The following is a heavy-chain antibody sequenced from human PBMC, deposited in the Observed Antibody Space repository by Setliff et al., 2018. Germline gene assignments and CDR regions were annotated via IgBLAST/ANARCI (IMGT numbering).Heavy chain of an antibody. CDR1: GFTFNTYA. CDR2: ISYSTADT. Sequence: PGGSLRLSCAASGFTFNTYAMSWVRQPPGKGLEWVATISYSTADTFYADSVRGRFTISRDNAKNSLYLQMNSLRAEDSAVYYCARDGVFYAMDFWGQGTTVTVSS. J-gene: IGHJ6*02. CDR3: ARDGVFYAMDF. V-gene: IGHV3-21*01. D-gene: IGHD3-10*01.